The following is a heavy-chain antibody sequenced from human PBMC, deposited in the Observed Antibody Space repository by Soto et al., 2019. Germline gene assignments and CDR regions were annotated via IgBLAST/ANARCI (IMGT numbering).Heavy chain of an antibody. CDR1: SGSISSSNW. CDR2: IYHSGST. V-gene: IGHV4-4*02. J-gene: IGHJ6*03. CDR3: AVTTKWYYYYYMDF. D-gene: IGHD4-4*01. Sequence: QVQLQESGPGLVKPSGTLSLTCAVSSGSISSSNWWSLVRQPPGKGLELLGEIYHSGSTNYTPSLKSRVTISVDKSKNQFSLKLSSVTAADTAVYYCAVTTKWYYYYYMDFWGKGTTVTVSS.